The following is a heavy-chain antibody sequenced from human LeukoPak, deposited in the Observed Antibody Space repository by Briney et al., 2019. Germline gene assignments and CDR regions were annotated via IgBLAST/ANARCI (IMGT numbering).Heavy chain of an antibody. J-gene: IGHJ4*02. CDR3: ARGAGYCTNGVCLNYFDY. CDR2: TKQDGSEK. CDR1: GFTFSSYW. Sequence: GGSLRLSCAASGFTFSSYWMSWVRQAPGKGLEWVANTKQDGSEKYYVDSVKGRFTISRDNAKNSLYLQMNSLRAEDTAVYYCARGAGYCTNGVCLNYFDYWGQGTLVTVSS. D-gene: IGHD2-8*01. V-gene: IGHV3-7*01.